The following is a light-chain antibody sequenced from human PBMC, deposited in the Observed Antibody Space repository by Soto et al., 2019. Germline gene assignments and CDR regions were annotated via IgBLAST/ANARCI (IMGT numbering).Light chain of an antibody. CDR2: EVG. V-gene: IGLV2-14*01. CDR3: SSYTGSNTLV. J-gene: IGLJ2*01. CDR1: SSDGGGYKY. Sequence: QSALTQPASVSGSSGQSITISCTGTSSDGGGYKYVSWYQQHPGKVPKLIIYEVGNRPSGISNRFSVSKSGNTASLTISGLQAEDEADYYCSSYTGSNTLVFGGGTKLTVL.